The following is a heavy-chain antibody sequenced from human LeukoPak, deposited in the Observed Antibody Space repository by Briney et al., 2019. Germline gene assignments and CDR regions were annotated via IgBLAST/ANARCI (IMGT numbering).Heavy chain of an antibody. J-gene: IGHJ4*02. CDR3: ARDLRELMGGDYYFDY. Sequence: GASVKVSCKASGYTLSNFGISWVRQAPGQGLEWMGWLSASNGNTNYAQKVRGRVTMTTDTSTNTAYLGLTSLRSDDTAVYYCARDLRELMGGDYYFDYWGQGTLVTVSS. V-gene: IGHV1-18*01. CDR2: LSASNGNT. D-gene: IGHD2-8*01. CDR1: GYTLSNFG.